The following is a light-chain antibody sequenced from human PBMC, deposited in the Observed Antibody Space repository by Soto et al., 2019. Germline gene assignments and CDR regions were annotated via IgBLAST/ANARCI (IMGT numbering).Light chain of an antibody. CDR2: DIS. J-gene: IGKJ4*01. CDR3: QLYGDSPT. V-gene: IGKV3-20*01. CDR1: QTINTIY. Sequence: EIVLTQSPGTLSLSPGERATLSCRASQTINTIYLAWFQQKPGQSPRLLIYDISTRATGIPDRISGSGSGTDFTLTISRLEPEDFAVYYCQLYGDSPTFGGGTKVDIK.